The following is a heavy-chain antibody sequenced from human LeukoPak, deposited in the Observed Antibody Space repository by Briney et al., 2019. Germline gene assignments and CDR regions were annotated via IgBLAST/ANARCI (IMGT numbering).Heavy chain of an antibody. CDR2: IYYSGST. CDR3: ARVPYYYDSSGYNYYYYMDV. CDR1: GGSISSSGSY. V-gene: IGHV4-39*07. Sequence: PSETLSLTCTVSGGSISSSGSYWGWIRQPPGKGLEWIGSIYYSGSTYYNPSLKSRVTISVDTSKNQFSLKLSSVTAADTAVYYCARVPYYYDSSGYNYYYYMDVWGKGTTVTVSS. D-gene: IGHD3-22*01. J-gene: IGHJ6*03.